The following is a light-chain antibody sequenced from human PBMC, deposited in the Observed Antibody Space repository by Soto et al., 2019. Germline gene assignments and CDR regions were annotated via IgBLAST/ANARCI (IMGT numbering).Light chain of an antibody. CDR2: AAS. CDR3: QKFNAVPT. V-gene: IGKV1-27*01. J-gene: IGKJ4*01. CDR1: QAISNY. Sequence: DIQMTQYPSSLSASVGDRVTITCRASQAISNYLAWYQQKPGKVPTLLISAASTLQSGVPSRFSGSGSGTDFTLTISSLQPEDVATYYCQKFNAVPTFGGGTKVEI.